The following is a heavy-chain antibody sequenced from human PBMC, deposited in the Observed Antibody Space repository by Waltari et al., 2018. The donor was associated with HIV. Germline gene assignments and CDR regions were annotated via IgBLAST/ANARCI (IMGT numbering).Heavy chain of an antibody. V-gene: IGHV3-23*01. D-gene: IGHD3-10*01. J-gene: IGHJ4*02. Sequence: LLESGGNLVQPGGSLTLYCAASGFTFSRYAMTWVRQAPGKGLEGGSGISGSGGDTLFADSVKGRFTISRDASTVYLSMNRLTAEDTAVYYCAKDGLSGRWLLRRPFYFDYWGQGILVTVSS. CDR3: AKDGLSGRWLLRRPFYFDY. CDR1: GFTFSRYA. CDR2: ISGSGGDT.